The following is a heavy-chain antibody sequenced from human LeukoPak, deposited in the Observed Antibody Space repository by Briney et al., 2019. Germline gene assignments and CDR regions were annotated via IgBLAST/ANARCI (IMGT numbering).Heavy chain of an antibody. J-gene: IGHJ3*01. CDR3: GRDPNGDYIGAFDF. CDR1: GFTFSNYA. CDR2: ISGSGGRT. V-gene: IGHV3-23*01. Sequence: PGGSLRLSCAASGFTFSNYAFVWVRQAPGKGLEWVSAISGSGGRTIHADSVKGRFTISRDNSRNTLYLQMNSRRADDTAIYYCGRDPNGDYIGAFDFWGQGTMVSVSS. D-gene: IGHD4-17*01.